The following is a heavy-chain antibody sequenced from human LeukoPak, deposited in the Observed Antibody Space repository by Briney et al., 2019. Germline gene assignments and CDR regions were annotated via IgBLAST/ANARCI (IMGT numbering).Heavy chain of an antibody. CDR1: GFTVSSNY. D-gene: IGHD3-9*01. CDR2: IYSGGST. V-gene: IGHV3-66*01. CDR3: ARDRLHYDSLTGYPAD. J-gene: IGHJ4*02. Sequence: QAGGSLRLSCADSGFTVSSNYMRWVRQAPGKGLEWVSVIYSGGSTHYADSVKGRFIISRDNSKNTLYLQMNSLRAEDTAVYYCARDRLHYDSLTGYPADWGQGTLVTVSS.